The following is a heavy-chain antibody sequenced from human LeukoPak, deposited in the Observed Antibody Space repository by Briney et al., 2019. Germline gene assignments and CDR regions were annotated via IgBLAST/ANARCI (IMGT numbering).Heavy chain of an antibody. Sequence: PGGSLRLSCAASGFTFDDYGMSWVRQAPGKGLEWVSGINWSGGSTGYADSVKGRFTISRDNAKNSLYLQVNSLRAEDTASYYCARGDRSNFDYWGQGTLVTVSS. CDR1: GFTFDDYG. CDR3: ARGDRSNFDY. D-gene: IGHD2-2*01. V-gene: IGHV3-20*04. J-gene: IGHJ4*02. CDR2: INWSGGST.